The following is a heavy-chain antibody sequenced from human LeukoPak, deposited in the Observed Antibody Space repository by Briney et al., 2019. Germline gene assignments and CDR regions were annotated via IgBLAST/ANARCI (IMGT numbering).Heavy chain of an antibody. CDR3: AIGGTYGSGS. V-gene: IGHV3-74*01. D-gene: IGHD3-10*01. Sequence: GGSLRLSCAASGFPFANTWMHWVRQAPGKGLVWVSLINNDGSARSYADSVKGRFTISRDSAKNTVYLQMNSLRAEDTAVYYCAIGGTYGSGSWGQGTLVTVSS. J-gene: IGHJ4*02. CDR1: GFPFANTW. CDR2: INNDGSAR.